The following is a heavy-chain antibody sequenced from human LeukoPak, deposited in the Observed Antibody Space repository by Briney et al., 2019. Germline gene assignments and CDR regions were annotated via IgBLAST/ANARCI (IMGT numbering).Heavy chain of an antibody. CDR3: ARERGFNYFDY. D-gene: IGHD3-16*01. Sequence: GGSLRLSCAASGFTFTTYWIHWVRQASGKGLVWVSRISNDGSSTTYADSVKGRFTISRDNAKNTVYLQMNGLRAEDTAVYYCARERGFNYFDYWGQGTLVTVSS. V-gene: IGHV3-74*01. CDR1: GFTFTTYW. CDR2: ISNDGSST. J-gene: IGHJ4*02.